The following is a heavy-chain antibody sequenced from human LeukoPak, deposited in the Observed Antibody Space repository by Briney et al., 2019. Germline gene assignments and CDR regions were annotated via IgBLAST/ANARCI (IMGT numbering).Heavy chain of an antibody. CDR1: RFTFSSYW. Sequence: GGSLRLSCAASRFTFSSYWMSWVRQAPGKGLEWVANIKEDASEKYYVDSVKGRFTISRDNSKNTLYLQMNSLRTEDTAVYYCASPGFDYWGQGTLVTVSS. J-gene: IGHJ4*02. V-gene: IGHV3-7*01. CDR3: ASPGFDY. CDR2: IKEDASEK.